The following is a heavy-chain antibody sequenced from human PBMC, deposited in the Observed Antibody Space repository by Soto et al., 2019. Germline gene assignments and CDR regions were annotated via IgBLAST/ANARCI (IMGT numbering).Heavy chain of an antibody. CDR2: IYNSGST. J-gene: IGHJ5*02. V-gene: IGHV4-39*01. D-gene: IGHD2-15*01. CDR3: ARQVVAYCSGGRCYSPNRHWFDP. CDR1: GGSISSSRYY. Sequence: SETLSLTCTVSGGSISSSRYYWGWIRQPPGKGLEWIGSIYNSGSTYYNPSLKRRVTISVDTSKNLFSLKLSFVTAADSAVYYCARQVVAYCSGGRCYSPNRHWFDPWGQGTLVTVS.